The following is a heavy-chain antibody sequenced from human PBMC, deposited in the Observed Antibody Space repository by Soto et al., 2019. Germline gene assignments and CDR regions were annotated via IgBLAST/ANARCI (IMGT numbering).Heavy chain of an antibody. J-gene: IGHJ6*02. CDR1: GYTFTGYY. Sequence: ASVKVSCRASGYTFTGYYMHWVRQAPGQGLEWMGWINPNSGGTNYAQKFQGRVTMTRDTSISTAYMELSRLRSDDTAVYYCARSIVGATYYYYYGMDVWGQGTTVTVSS. V-gene: IGHV1-2*02. CDR2: INPNSGGT. CDR3: ARSIVGATYYYYYGMDV. D-gene: IGHD1-26*01.